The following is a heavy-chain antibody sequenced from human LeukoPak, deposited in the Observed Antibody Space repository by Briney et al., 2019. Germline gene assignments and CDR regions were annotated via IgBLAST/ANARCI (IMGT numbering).Heavy chain of an antibody. CDR3: AILPGPDIVVVPAAPSGDY. CDR2: ISYDGSNK. CDR1: GFTFSSYA. D-gene: IGHD2-2*01. V-gene: IGHV3-30*04. Sequence: PGGSLRLSCAASGFTFSSYAMHWVRQAPGKGLEWVAVISYDGSNKYYADSVKGRFTISRDNSKNTLYLQMNSLRAEDTAVYYCAILPGPDIVVVPAAPSGDYWGQGTLVTVSS. J-gene: IGHJ4*02.